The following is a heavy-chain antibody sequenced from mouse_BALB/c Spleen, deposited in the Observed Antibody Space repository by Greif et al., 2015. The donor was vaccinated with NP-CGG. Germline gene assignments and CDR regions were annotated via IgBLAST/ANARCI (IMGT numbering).Heavy chain of an antibody. J-gene: IGHJ4*01. CDR3: ARWGFYYGSLYAMDY. V-gene: IGHV1-9*01. D-gene: IGHD1-1*01. CDR2: ILPGSGST. CDR1: GYTFRSYW. Sequence: VQLQQSGAELMKPGASVKISCKATGYTFRSYWIEWVKQRPGHGLEWIGEILPGSGSTNYNEKFKGKATFTADTSSNTAYMQLSSLTSEDSAVYYCARWGFYYGSLYAMDYWGQGTSVTVSS.